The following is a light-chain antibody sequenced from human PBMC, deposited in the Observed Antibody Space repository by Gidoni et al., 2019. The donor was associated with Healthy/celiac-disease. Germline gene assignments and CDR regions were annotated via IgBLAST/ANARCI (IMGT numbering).Light chain of an antibody. CDR1: QCVSSY. V-gene: IGKV3-11*01. CDR3: QQRSNWFLT. J-gene: IGKJ4*01. Sequence: EIVFTQSPATLSLSPGERATLSCRASQCVSSYLAWYQKKPGQAPRLLIYDASNRATGIPARFSGSGSGTDFTLTISSLEPEEFAVYYCQQRSNWFLTFGGGTKVEIK. CDR2: DAS.